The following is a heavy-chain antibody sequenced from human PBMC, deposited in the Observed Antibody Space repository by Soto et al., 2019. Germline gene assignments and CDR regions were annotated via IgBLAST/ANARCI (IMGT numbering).Heavy chain of an antibody. CDR2: ISGSGGST. D-gene: IGHD1-26*01. CDR1: GLTISNFA. V-gene: IGHV3-23*01. CDR3: AKDPVVGTTRAFDI. Sequence: GGSLRHSCGASGLTISNFARNRVSQTPGKGLEWVSAISGSGGSTYYADSVKGRFTISRDNSKNTLYLQMNSLRAEDTAVYYCAKDPVVGTTRAFDIWGQGTMVTVSS. J-gene: IGHJ3*02.